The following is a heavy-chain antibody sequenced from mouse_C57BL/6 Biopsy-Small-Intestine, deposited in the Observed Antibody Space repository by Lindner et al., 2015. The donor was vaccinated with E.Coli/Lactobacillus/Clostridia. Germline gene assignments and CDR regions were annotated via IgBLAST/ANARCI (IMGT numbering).Heavy chain of an antibody. CDR3: ALTGTEGFDY. CDR2: INPDYGTT. CDR1: GYSFTDYN. D-gene: IGHD4-1*01. V-gene: IGHV1-39*01. Sequence: VQLQESGPELVKPGASVKTSCKASGYSFTDYNMNWVKQSNGKSLEWIGVINPDYGTTSYNQKFKGKATLTVDQSSSAAYMQLNSLTSEDSAVYYCALTGTEGFDYWGQGTTLTVSS. J-gene: IGHJ2*01.